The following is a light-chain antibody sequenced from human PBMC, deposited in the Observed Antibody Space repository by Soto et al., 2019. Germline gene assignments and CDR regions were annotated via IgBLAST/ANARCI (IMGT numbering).Light chain of an antibody. CDR2: RVS. CDR3: QQSYSTPPT. CDR1: QSITNN. Sequence: DIQMTQSPSSLSASVRERVTIACRARQSITNNLNWYQQKPGRAPKLLIYRVSNLQSGVPPRFSGSGSGTDFTLTFSGLQPDDFATYYCQQSYSTPPTFGQGTKVDIK. J-gene: IGKJ1*01. V-gene: IGKV1-39*01.